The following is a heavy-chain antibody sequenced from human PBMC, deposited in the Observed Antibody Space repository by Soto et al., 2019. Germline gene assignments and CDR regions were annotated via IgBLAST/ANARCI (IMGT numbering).Heavy chain of an antibody. Sequence: QVQLQQWGAGLLKPSETLSLTCAVYGGSFSGYSWSWIRQPPGKGLEWIGEINHSASTNYNPSLKSRVTISLDTTKNQFALKLSSGTAAETAVYYCARGGGGGYDFWSGYHYYYGMDVWGQGTTVAVSS. D-gene: IGHD3-3*01. CDR3: ARGGGGGYDFWSGYHYYYGMDV. CDR2: INHSAST. CDR1: GGSFSGYS. V-gene: IGHV4-34*01. J-gene: IGHJ6*02.